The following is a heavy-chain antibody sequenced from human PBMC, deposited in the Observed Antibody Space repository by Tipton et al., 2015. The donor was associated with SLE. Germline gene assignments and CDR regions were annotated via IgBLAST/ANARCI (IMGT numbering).Heavy chain of an antibody. D-gene: IGHD3-22*01. V-gene: IGHV4-34*01. J-gene: IGHJ4*02. CDR2: ITPSGST. CDR1: GGSFNGYY. Sequence: TLSLTCAVYGGSFNGYYWSWIRQPPGKGLEWIGEITPSGSTNCNPSLKSRVTLSVDTSKSQFSLKLSSVTAADTAVYYCARQLTSGYYYEFGYWGQGMLVTVSS. CDR3: ARQLTSGYYYEFGY.